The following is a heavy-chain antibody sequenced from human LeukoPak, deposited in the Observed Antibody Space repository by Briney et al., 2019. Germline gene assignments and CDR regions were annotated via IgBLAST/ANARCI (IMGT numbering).Heavy chain of an antibody. CDR1: GFTFSSYG. Sequence: GGSLRLFCAASGFTFSSYGMHWARQAPGKGLEWGAFIRYDGSNKYYADSVKGRFTISRDNSKNTLYMQMNSLRAEDTAVYYCANLIYYDSSGYPYDYWGQGTLVTVSS. V-gene: IGHV3-30*02. CDR3: ANLIYYDSSGYPYDY. CDR2: IRYDGSNK. J-gene: IGHJ4*02. D-gene: IGHD3-22*01.